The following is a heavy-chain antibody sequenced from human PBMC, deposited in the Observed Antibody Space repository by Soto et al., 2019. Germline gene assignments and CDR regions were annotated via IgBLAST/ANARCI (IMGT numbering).Heavy chain of an antibody. Sequence: QLQLQESGPGLVKPSETLSLTCIASGGSITSPSYYWGWIRQPPGKGLEWIGNVYYSGTTYYNPSLKSRVIISIDTSKSEFSLKLTSVTAADTAVYYCVRQGGSGNRQVDCWGQGTLVTVSS. D-gene: IGHD3-10*01. J-gene: IGHJ4*02. CDR1: GGSITSPSYY. CDR2: VYYSGTT. V-gene: IGHV4-39*01. CDR3: VRQGGSGNRQVDC.